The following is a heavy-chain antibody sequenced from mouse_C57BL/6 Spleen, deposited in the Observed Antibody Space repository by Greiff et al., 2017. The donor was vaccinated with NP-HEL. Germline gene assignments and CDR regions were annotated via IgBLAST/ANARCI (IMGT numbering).Heavy chain of an antibody. Sequence: EVQVVESGGGLVQPGGSLSLSCAASGFTFTDYYMSWVRQPPGKALEWLGFIRNKANGYTTEYSASVKGRFTISRDNSQSILYLQMNALRAEDSATYYCARYHYGSSLYAMDYWGQGTSVTVSS. CDR1: GFTFTDYY. CDR3: ARYHYGSSLYAMDY. CDR2: IRNKANGYTT. V-gene: IGHV7-3*01. D-gene: IGHD1-1*01. J-gene: IGHJ4*01.